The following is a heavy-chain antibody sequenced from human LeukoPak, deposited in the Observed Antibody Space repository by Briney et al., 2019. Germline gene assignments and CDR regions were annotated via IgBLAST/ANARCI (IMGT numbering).Heavy chain of an antibody. CDR1: GFTFSSYG. D-gene: IGHD1-26*01. J-gene: IGHJ4*02. CDR2: IWYDGGNK. CDR3: AKAASGYSGSYSLDY. Sequence: PGRSLRLSCAASGFTFSSYGMHWVRQAPGKGLEWVAVIWYDGGNKYYADSVEGRFTISRDNSKNTLYLQMNSLRAKDTAVYYCAKAASGYSGSYSLDYWGQGTLVTVSS. V-gene: IGHV3-33*06.